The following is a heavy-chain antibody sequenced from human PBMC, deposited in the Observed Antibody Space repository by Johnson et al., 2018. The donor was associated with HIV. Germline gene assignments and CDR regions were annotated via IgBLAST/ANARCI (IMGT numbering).Heavy chain of an antibody. CDR3: ARAAIVVLPAGAFDI. CDR2: ISYAGSNK. J-gene: IGHJ3*02. D-gene: IGHD2-2*01. V-gene: IGHV3-30*04. CDR1: GFTFSSYA. Sequence: QVQLVESGGGVVQPGRSMRLSCAASGFTFSSYAMHWVRQAPGKGLEWVAIISYAGSNKFYADSVKGRFTISRDNSKKTLYLQMNSLRIEDTAIYYCARAAIVVLPAGAFDIWGRGTMVTVSS.